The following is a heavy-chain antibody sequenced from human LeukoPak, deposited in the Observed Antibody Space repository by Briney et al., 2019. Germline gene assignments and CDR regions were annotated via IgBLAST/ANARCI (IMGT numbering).Heavy chain of an antibody. J-gene: IGHJ4*02. CDR3: ARGGVWYYDSSGYSFLGY. Sequence: WMSWVRQAPGKGLEWVANIKQDGNEKYYADSVKGRFTISRDNGKNSLDLQMNSLRAEDTAVYYCARGGVWYYDSSGYSFLGYWGQGTLVTVSS. V-gene: IGHV3-7*01. D-gene: IGHD3-22*01. CDR1: W. CDR2: IKQDGNEK.